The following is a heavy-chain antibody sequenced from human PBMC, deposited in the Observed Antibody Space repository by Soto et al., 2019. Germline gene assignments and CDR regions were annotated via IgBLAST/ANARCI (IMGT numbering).Heavy chain of an antibody. J-gene: IGHJ4*02. Sequence: PSETLSLTCAVYGGSFSGYYWSWIRQPPGKGLEWIGEINHSGSTNYNPSLKSRVTISVDTSKNQFSLKLSSVTAADTAVYYCARASRLSIAARQMINYWGQGTLVTVSS. CDR1: GGSFSGYY. D-gene: IGHD6-6*01. CDR2: INHSGST. V-gene: IGHV4-34*01. CDR3: ARASRLSIAARQMINY.